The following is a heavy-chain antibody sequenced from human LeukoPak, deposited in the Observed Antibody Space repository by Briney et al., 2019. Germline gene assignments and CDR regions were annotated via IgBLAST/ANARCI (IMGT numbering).Heavy chain of an antibody. CDR2: ISGSGGST. CDR1: GFTFSDYY. D-gene: IGHD3-10*01. Sequence: GGSLRLSCAASGFTFSDYYMSWIRQAPGKGLEWVSAISGSGGSTYYADSVKGRFTISRDNSKNTLYLQMNSLRAEDTAVYYCAEMVRGVTPYFDYWGQGTLVTVSS. V-gene: IGHV3-23*01. J-gene: IGHJ4*02. CDR3: AEMVRGVTPYFDY.